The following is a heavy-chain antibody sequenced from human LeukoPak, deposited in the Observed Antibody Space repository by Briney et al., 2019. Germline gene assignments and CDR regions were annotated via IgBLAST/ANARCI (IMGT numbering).Heavy chain of an antibody. D-gene: IGHD3-22*01. V-gene: IGHV4-61*01. CDR3: ARLNPYYYDSSRPHAFDI. CDR1: GYSITTGYS. Sequence: PSETLSLTCTVSGYSITTGYSWGWIRQPPGKGLEWIGYIYYSGSTNYNPSLKSRVTISVDTSKNQFSLKLSSVTAADTAVYYCARLNPYYYDSSRPHAFDIWGQGTMVTVSS. CDR2: IYYSGST. J-gene: IGHJ3*02.